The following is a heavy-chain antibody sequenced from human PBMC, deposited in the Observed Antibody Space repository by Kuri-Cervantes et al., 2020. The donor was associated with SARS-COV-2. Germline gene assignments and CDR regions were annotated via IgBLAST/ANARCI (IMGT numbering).Heavy chain of an antibody. CDR1: GFTFSSYG. Sequence: GESLKISCAASGFTFSSYGMHWVRQAPGKGLEWVAVISYDGSNKYYADSVKGRFTISRDNSKNTLYLQMNSLRAEDTAVYYCARDLNRYSSSWGAFEIWGQGTMVTVSS. CDR3: ARDLNRYSSSWGAFEI. V-gene: IGHV3-30*03. D-gene: IGHD6-13*01. CDR2: ISYDGSNK. J-gene: IGHJ3*02.